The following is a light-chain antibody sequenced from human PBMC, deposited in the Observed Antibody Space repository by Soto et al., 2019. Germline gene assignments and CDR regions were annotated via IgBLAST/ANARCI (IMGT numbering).Light chain of an antibody. CDR2: DND. V-gene: IGLV1-51*01. Sequence: QSVLTQPPSVSAAPGQKVTVSCSGSRSNIGNNYVSWYQHLPGTAPKLLIYDNDKRPSGVPDRFSGSKSGTSASLAISGLQSEDEADYYCATWDDSLNGRVFGGGTKLTVL. J-gene: IGLJ3*02. CDR3: ATWDDSLNGRV. CDR1: RSNIGNNY.